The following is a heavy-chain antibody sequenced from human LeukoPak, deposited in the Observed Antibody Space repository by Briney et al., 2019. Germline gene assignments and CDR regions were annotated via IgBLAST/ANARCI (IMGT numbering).Heavy chain of an antibody. Sequence: SQTLSLTCTVSGGSISSGDYYWSWIRQPPGKGLEWIGYIYYSGSTYYNPSLKSRVTISVDTSKNQFSLKLSSVTAADTAVYYCASWPPPYSSSWYQDYWGQGTLVTVSS. CDR3: ASWPPPYSSSWYQDY. J-gene: IGHJ4*02. CDR2: IYYSGST. D-gene: IGHD6-13*01. V-gene: IGHV4-30-4*01. CDR1: GGSISSGDYY.